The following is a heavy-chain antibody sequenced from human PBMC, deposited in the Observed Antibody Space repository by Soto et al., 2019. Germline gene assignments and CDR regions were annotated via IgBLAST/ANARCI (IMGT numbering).Heavy chain of an antibody. CDR1: GFTFTISA. CDR3: AADGYCSGGSCYDAFDI. J-gene: IGHJ3*02. D-gene: IGHD2-15*01. Sequence: PSVNVYCKASGFTFTISAMQWVRQARGQRLEWIGWIVVGSGNTNYAQKFQERVTITRDMSTSTAYMELSSLRSEDTAVYYCAADGYCSGGSCYDAFDIWGQGTMVTVSS. CDR2: IVVGSGNT. V-gene: IGHV1-58*02.